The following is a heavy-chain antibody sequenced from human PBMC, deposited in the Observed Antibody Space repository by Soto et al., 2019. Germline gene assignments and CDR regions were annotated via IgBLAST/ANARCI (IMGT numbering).Heavy chain of an antibody. CDR2: IKEDGSET. V-gene: IGHV3-7*01. J-gene: IGHJ4*02. D-gene: IGHD4-17*01. Sequence: EVQLVESGGGLVQPGGSLRLSCAASGFTFSKYWMNWVRQTPGKGLEWVANIKEDGSETYYVDSLKGQFTISRDDAKNSLYLQMNGLRVEDTAVYYCARGTVAPGLDYWGQGTLVTVSS. CDR3: ARGTVAPGLDY. CDR1: GFTFSKYW.